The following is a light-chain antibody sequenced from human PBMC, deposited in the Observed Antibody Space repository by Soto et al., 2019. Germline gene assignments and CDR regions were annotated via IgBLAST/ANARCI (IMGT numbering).Light chain of an antibody. CDR2: GAS. V-gene: IGKV3-15*01. J-gene: IGKJ4*01. Sequence: EIVMTQSPATLSVSPGERATVSCRASQSVSRNLAWYQQKPGQAPRLLIYGASSRATGIPVRFSGSGSGTEFTLTISSLQSEDFAVYYCQQYDNWPPKTFGGGTKVEVK. CDR3: QQYDNWPPKT. CDR1: QSVSRN.